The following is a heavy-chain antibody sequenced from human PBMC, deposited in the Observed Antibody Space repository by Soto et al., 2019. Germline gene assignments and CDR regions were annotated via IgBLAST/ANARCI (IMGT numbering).Heavy chain of an antibody. Sequence: QVQLQESGPGLVKPSQTLSLTCTVSGDSISSGSYYWSWIRQHPGKGLEWIGYIYYSGITYYNPSLKSRVSISVDTSKNQFTLKLTSVSAADTAVYYCARASSYDNRGHDYWGQGTLVTVSS. J-gene: IGHJ4*02. CDR3: ARASSYDNRGHDY. CDR1: GDSISSGSYY. V-gene: IGHV4-31*03. D-gene: IGHD3-22*01. CDR2: IYYSGIT.